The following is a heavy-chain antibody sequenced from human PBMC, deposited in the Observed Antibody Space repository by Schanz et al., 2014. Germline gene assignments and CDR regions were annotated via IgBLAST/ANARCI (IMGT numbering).Heavy chain of an antibody. D-gene: IGHD4-17*01. CDR1: GFTFDDFG. Sequence: EVYLVESGGDLVQPGKSLRLSCAASGFTFDDFGMHWVRQAPGKGLVWVSRTSNDGSFTTFADSVKGRFTISRDNAKNTLYLQMNSLRAEDTAVYYCVRDTDYHFDYWGQGTLVTVSS. V-gene: IGHV3-74*01. J-gene: IGHJ4*02. CDR2: TSNDGSFT. CDR3: VRDTDYHFDY.